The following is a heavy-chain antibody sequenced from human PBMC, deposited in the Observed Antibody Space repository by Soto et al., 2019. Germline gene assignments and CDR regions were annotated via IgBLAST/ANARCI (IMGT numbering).Heavy chain of an antibody. J-gene: IGHJ3*02. Sequence: SVKVSCKASGGTFSSYAISWVRQAPGQGLEWMGGIIPIFGTANYAQKFQGRVTITADESTSTAYMELSSLRSEDTAVYYCAVVLRFFHDAFDIWGQGTMVTVSS. CDR2: IIPIFGTA. CDR1: GGTFSSYA. V-gene: IGHV1-69*13. CDR3: AVVLRFFHDAFDI. D-gene: IGHD3-3*01.